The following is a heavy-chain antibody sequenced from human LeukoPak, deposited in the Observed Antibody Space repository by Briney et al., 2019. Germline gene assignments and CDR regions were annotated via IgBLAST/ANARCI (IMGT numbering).Heavy chain of an antibody. J-gene: IGHJ6*02. CDR3: ASSPGSGSGSYSRVYYGMDV. D-gene: IGHD3-10*01. V-gene: IGHV3-48*04. Sequence: GGFLRLSCAASGFTFSSYSMNWVRQAPGKGLEWVSYISSSSSTIHYADSVKGRFTISRDNAKNSLYLQMNSLRAEDTAVYYCASSPGSGSGSYSRVYYGMDVWGQGTTVTVSS. CDR2: ISSSSSTI. CDR1: GFTFSSYS.